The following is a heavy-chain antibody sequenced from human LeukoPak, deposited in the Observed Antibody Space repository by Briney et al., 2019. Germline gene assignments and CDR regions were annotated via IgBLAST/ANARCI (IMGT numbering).Heavy chain of an antibody. CDR2: INPNSGGT. J-gene: IGHJ5*02. CDR3: AREYYDILTGYYILNWFDP. V-gene: IGHV1-2*02. D-gene: IGHD3-9*01. CDR1: GYTFTGYY. Sequence: ASAKVSCKASGYTFTGYYMHWVRQAPGQGLEWMGWINPNSGGTNYAQKFQGRVTMTRDTSISTAYMELSRLRSDDTAVYCCAREYYDILTGYYILNWFDPWGQGTLVTVSS.